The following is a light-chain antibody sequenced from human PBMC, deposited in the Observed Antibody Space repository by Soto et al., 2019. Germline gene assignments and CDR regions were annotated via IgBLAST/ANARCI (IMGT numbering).Light chain of an antibody. CDR3: QQYNNWPPKYT. CDR1: QSVSSSN. J-gene: IGKJ2*01. Sequence: VLTQSPGTLSLSPGERAALSCRASQSVSSSNLAWYQQKPGQSPRLLIYGASTRATGIPARFSGSGSGTEFTLTISSLQSEDSAVYYCQQYNNWPPKYTFGQGTKVDIK. CDR2: GAS. V-gene: IGKV3-15*01.